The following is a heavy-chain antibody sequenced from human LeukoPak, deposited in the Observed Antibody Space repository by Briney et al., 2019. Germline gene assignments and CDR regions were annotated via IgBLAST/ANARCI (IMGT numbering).Heavy chain of an antibody. J-gene: IGHJ5*02. CDR1: GYTLTELS. Sequence: ASEKVSCKVSGYTLTELSMHWVRQAPGKGLEWMGGFDPEDGETIYAQKFQGRVTMTEDTSTDTAYMELSSLRSEDTAVYYCASLPVPAAMGGGEFDPWGQGTLVTVSS. CDR2: FDPEDGET. CDR3: ASLPVPAAMGGGEFDP. D-gene: IGHD2-2*01. V-gene: IGHV1-24*01.